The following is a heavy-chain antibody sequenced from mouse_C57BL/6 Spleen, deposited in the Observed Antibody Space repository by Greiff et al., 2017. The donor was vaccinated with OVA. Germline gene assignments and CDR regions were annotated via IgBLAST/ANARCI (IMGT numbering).Heavy chain of an antibody. V-gene: IGHV5-17*01. CDR3: ARGPYGSSYKYFDV. Sequence: DVQLQESGGGLVKPGGSLKLSCAASGFTFSDYGMHWVRQAPEKGLEWVAYISSGSSTIYYADTVKGRFTISRDNAKNTLFLQMTSLRSEDTAMYYCARGPYGSSYKYFDVWGTGTTVTVSS. D-gene: IGHD1-1*01. CDR2: ISSGSSTI. CDR1: GFTFSDYG. J-gene: IGHJ1*03.